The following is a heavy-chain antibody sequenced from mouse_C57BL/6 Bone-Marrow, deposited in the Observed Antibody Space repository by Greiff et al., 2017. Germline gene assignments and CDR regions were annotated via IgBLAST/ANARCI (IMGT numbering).Heavy chain of an antibody. V-gene: IGHV5-9-1*02. CDR3: TRERRNYSNYVWYFDV. Sequence: EVQVVESGEGLVKPGGSLKLSCAASGFTFSSYAMSWVRQTPEKRLEWVAYISSGGDYIYYADTVKGRFTISRDNARNTLYLQMSSLKSEDTAMYYCTRERRNYSNYVWYFDVWGTGTTVTVSS. J-gene: IGHJ1*03. CDR1: GFTFSSYA. CDR2: ISSGGDYI. D-gene: IGHD2-5*01.